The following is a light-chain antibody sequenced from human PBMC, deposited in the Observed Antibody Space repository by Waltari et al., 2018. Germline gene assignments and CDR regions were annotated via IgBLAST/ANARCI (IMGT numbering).Light chain of an antibody. V-gene: IGLV3-27*01. Sequence: YDLTQPLSVSVSPGQTATITCSGDVLAEQYVRWFQQKPGQAPTLILYKDTERPSGIPERCSGSSSGSTVTLTIRGALLEDEADYHCHAAADNNWFFGGGTKLTVL. CDR1: VLAEQY. CDR3: HAAADNNWF. CDR2: KDT. J-gene: IGLJ2*01.